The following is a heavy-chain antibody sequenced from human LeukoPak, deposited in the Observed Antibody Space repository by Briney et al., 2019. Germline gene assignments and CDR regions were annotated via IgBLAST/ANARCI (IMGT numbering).Heavy chain of an antibody. CDR3: ARTPGIAVAAGPAYYFDY. CDR2: INPSGGST. V-gene: IGHV1-46*01. Sequence: GASVKVSCKASGYTFTGYYMHWVRQAPGQGLEWMGIINPSGGSTSYAQKFQGRVTMTRDTSTSTVYMELSSLRSEDTAVYYCARTPGIAVAAGPAYYFDYWGQGTLVTVSS. J-gene: IGHJ4*02. D-gene: IGHD6-19*01. CDR1: GYTFTGYY.